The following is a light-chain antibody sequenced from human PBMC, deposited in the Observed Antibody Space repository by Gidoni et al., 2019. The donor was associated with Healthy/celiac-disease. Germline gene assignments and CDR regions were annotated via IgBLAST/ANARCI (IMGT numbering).Light chain of an antibody. CDR1: QSLLHSNGYNY. CDR3: MQALQTPLT. V-gene: IGKV2-28*01. Sequence: DIVMNQSRLSLPVTPGEPASISCRSSQSLLHSNGYNYLDWYLQKPGQSPQLLIYLGSNRASGVPDRFSGSGSGTDFTLKISRVEAEDVGVYYCMQALQTPLTFGGGTKVEIK. CDR2: LGS. J-gene: IGKJ4*01.